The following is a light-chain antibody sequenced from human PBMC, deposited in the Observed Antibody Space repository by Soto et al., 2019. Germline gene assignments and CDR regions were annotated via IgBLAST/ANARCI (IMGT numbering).Light chain of an antibody. CDR2: QDS. CDR3: QAWVSSTPV. CDR1: KLGDKY. Sequence: SYELTQPPSVSVSPGQTASITCSGDKLGDKYACWYQQKPGQSPVLVIYQDSKRPSGIPERFSGSNSGNTATLTISGTQAMDEADYYCQAWVSSTPVFGGGTKLTVL. V-gene: IGLV3-1*01. J-gene: IGLJ2*01.